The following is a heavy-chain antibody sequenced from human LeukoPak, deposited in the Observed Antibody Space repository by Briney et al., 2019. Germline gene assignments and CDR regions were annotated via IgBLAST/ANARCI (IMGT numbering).Heavy chain of an antibody. Sequence: ASVKVSCKASGYTFTGYYMHWVRQAPRQGLEWMGWINPNSGGTNYAQKFQGRVTMTRDTSISTAYMELSRLRSDDTAVYYCARDPYGTWYFDLWGRGTLVTVSS. V-gene: IGHV1-2*02. D-gene: IGHD3-10*01. CDR2: INPNSGGT. CDR3: ARDPYGTWYFDL. J-gene: IGHJ2*01. CDR1: GYTFTGYY.